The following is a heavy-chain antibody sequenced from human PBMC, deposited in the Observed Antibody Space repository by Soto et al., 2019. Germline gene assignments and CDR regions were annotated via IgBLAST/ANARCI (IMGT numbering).Heavy chain of an antibody. J-gene: IGHJ4*02. CDR2: ISSSSSYI. CDR3: ARESFDYYDSTSFDY. V-gene: IGHV3-21*01. D-gene: IGHD3-22*01. CDR1: GFTFSSYS. Sequence: GGSLRLSCAASGFTFSSYSMNWVRQAPGKGLEWVSSISSSSSYIYYADSVKGRFTISRDNAKNSLYLQMNSLRAEDTAVYYCARESFDYYDSTSFDYWGQGTLVTVSS.